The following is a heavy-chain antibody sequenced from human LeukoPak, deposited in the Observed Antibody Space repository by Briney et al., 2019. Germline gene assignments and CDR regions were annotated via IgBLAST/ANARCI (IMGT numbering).Heavy chain of an antibody. D-gene: IGHD2-21*01. V-gene: IGHV4-59*01. CDR2: IYYSGST. J-gene: IGHJ4*02. CDR1: GGSISYYY. Sequence: PSETLSLTCTVSGGSISYYYWSWIRQPPGKGLEWMGYIYYSGSTNYNPSLKSRVTISVDTSKNRFSLKLSSVTAADTAVYYCARGAPPGVWFSPLIDYWGQGTLVTVSS. CDR3: ARGAPPGVWFSPLIDY.